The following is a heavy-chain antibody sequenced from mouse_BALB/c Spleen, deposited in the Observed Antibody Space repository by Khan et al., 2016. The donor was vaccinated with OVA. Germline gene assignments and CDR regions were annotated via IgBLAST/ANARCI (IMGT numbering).Heavy chain of an antibody. Sequence: VQLKESGGALVKPGGSLKLSCAAAGFTFSSFCMSWVRQTPDKRLEWVATISSGGSYPYYPDSVKGRFTISRDNAKNTLYLQMSSLRSEDTAMYYCSRKYGHSPMDYWGQGTSVTVSA. D-gene: IGHD2-1*01. J-gene: IGHJ4*01. CDR1: GFTFSSFC. CDR2: ISSGGSYP. CDR3: SRKYGHSPMDY. V-gene: IGHV5-6*01.